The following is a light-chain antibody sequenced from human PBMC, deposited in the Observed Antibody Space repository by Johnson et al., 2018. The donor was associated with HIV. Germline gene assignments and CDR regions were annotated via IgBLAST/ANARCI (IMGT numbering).Light chain of an antibody. CDR2: ESN. Sequence: QSVLTQPPSVSAAPGQQVTISCSGSSSNIVNNYVSWYQQVPGTAPKLLICESNKRPSGIPNRFSGSKSGTSATLGITGLQTGDEADYYCGTWDSRLSVYVFGTGTKVTVL. CDR3: GTWDSRLSVYV. V-gene: IGLV1-51*02. CDR1: SSNIVNNY. J-gene: IGLJ1*01.